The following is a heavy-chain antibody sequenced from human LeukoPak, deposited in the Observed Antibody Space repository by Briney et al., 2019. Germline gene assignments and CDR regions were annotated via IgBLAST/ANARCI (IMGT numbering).Heavy chain of an antibody. D-gene: IGHD6-13*01. V-gene: IGHV3-43*01. J-gene: IGHJ4*02. CDR3: AKDSREAAAGTWYFDY. CDR1: GFTFDDYA. CDR2: ISWDGGST. Sequence: PGRSLRLSCAASGFTFDDYAMHWVRQAPGKGLEWVSLISWDGGSTYYADSVKGRFTISRDNSKNSLYLQMNSLRTEDTALYYCAKDSREAAAGTWYFDYWGQGTLVTVSS.